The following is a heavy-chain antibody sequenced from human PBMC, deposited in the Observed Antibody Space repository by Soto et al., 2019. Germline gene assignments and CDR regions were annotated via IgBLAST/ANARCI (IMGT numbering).Heavy chain of an antibody. J-gene: IGHJ1*01. CDR3: ATVVARQPSAEYFQH. D-gene: IGHD2-15*01. V-gene: IGHV1-18*01. CDR1: GFTFTSSA. Sequence: ASVKVSCKASGFTFTSSAMQWVRQAPGQGLEWMGWISAYNGNTNYAQKLQGRVTMTTDTSTSTAYMELRSLRSDDTAVYYCATVVARQPSAEYFQHWGQGTLVTVSS. CDR2: ISAYNGNT.